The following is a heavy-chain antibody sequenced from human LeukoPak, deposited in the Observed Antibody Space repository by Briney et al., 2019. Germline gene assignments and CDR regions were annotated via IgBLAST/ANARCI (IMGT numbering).Heavy chain of an antibody. CDR2: INPSRGSK. CDR3: ARRSYARGTFDY. J-gene: IGHJ4*02. CDR1: GYTFTSYF. V-gene: IGHV1-46*01. Sequence: ASVKVSCKASGYTFTSYFMHWVRQAPGQGLEGMGIINPSRGSKSSAQKFQGRVTMTRDTSTSTVCMELSSLRPEDTAVYYCARRSYARGTFDYWGQGTLVTVSS. D-gene: IGHD5-18*01.